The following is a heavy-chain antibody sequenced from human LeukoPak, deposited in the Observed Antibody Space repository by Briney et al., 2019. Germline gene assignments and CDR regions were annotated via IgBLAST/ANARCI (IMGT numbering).Heavy chain of an antibody. D-gene: IGHD3-10*01. CDR1: GFALNAYS. CDR2: ISSTSAYI. J-gene: IGHJ4*02. CDR3: ARDPPDIRITMVRGVILNEEGDY. V-gene: IGHV3-21*01. Sequence: GGSLRLSCAASGFALNAYSLTWVRQAPGKGLEWVSSISSTSAYIHYAESVKGRFSISRDNIDNVVYLQMNSLRVEDTAVYYCARDPPDIRITMVRGVILNEEGDYWGQGTLVTVSS.